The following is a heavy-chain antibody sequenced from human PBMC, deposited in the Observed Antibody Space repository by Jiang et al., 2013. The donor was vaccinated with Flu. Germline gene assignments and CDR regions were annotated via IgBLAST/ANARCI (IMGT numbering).Heavy chain of an antibody. D-gene: IGHD6-19*01. V-gene: IGHV1-3*01. J-gene: IGHJ4*02. CDR1: GYTFTSYA. Sequence: SGAEVKKPGASVKVSCKASGYTFTSYAMHWVRQAPGQRLEWMGWINAGNGNTKYSQKFQGRVTITRDTSASTAYMELSSLRSEDTAVYYCARDRLAVAGRAFDYWGQGTLVTVSS. CDR2: INAGNGNT. CDR3: ARDRLAVAGRAFDY.